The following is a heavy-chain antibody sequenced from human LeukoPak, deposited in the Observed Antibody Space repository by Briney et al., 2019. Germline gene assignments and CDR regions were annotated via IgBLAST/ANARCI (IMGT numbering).Heavy chain of an antibody. CDR2: ISGSGGTT. J-gene: IGHJ3*02. CDR3: AKHGEIWLGEFDAFDI. CDR1: GFTFSSYG. Sequence: TGGSLRLSCAASGFTFSSYGMSWVRQAPGKGLEWVSTISGSGGTTYYEDSVKGRFPISRDNSKNTLYLQMNSLRAEDTAVYYCAKHGEIWLGEFDAFDIWGQGTIVSVSS. V-gene: IGHV3-23*01. D-gene: IGHD3-10*01.